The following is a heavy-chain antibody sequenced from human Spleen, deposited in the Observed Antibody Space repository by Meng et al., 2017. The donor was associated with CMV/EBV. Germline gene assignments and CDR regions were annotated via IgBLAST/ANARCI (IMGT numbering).Heavy chain of an antibody. CDR3: ASSIAAAGICMDV. Sequence: ASVKVSCKASGYTFTGYYMHWVRQAPGQGLEWMGWINPNSGGTNYAQKFQGRVTMTRDTSISTAYMELSRLRSDDTAVYYFASSIAAAGICMDVWGQGTTVTVSS. V-gene: IGHV1-2*02. D-gene: IGHD6-13*01. CDR1: GYTFTGYY. CDR2: INPNSGGT. J-gene: IGHJ6*02.